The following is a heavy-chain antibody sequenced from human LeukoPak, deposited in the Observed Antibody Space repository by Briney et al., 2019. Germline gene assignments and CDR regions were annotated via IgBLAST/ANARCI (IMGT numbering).Heavy chain of an antibody. Sequence: KPSETLSVTCTVSGGSISSYYWSWIRQPPGKGLEWIGYIYYSGSTNYNPSLKSRVTISVDTSKNQFSLKLSSVTAADTAVYYCAATRGAFDILGQGTMVTVSS. D-gene: IGHD3-10*01. CDR2: IYYSGST. CDR1: GGSISSYY. CDR3: AATRGAFDI. V-gene: IGHV4-59*01. J-gene: IGHJ3*02.